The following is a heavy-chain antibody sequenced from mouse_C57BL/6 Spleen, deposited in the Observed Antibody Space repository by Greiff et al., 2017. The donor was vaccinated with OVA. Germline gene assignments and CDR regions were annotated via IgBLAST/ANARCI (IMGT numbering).Heavy chain of an antibody. CDR3: ARRDDGYSFAY. Sequence: QVQLKQSGAELVRPGTSVKMSCKASGYTFTNYWIGWAKQRPGHGLEWIGDIYPGGGYTNYNEKFKGKATLTADKSSSTAYMQFSSLTSEDSAIYYCARRDDGYSFAYWGQGTLVTVSA. J-gene: IGHJ3*01. CDR1: GYTFTNYW. CDR2: IYPGGGYT. D-gene: IGHD2-3*01. V-gene: IGHV1-63*01.